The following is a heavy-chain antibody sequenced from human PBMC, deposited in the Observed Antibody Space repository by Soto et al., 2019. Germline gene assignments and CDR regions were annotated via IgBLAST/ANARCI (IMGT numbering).Heavy chain of an antibody. V-gene: IGHV4-34*01. CDR1: GGSFSGYY. D-gene: IGHD3-22*01. CDR3: ARGRITMTN. CDR2: INHSGST. J-gene: IGHJ4*02. Sequence: QVQLQQWGAGLLKPSETLSLTCAVYGGSFSGYYWSWIRQPPGKGLEWIGEINHSGSTNYNPSLKGRVTISVDTSKNHFSLKLSSVTAADTAVYYCARGRITMTNWGQGTLVTVSS.